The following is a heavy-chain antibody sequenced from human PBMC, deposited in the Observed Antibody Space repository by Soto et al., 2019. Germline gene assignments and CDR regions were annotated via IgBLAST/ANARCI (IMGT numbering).Heavy chain of an antibody. CDR2: IVVGSGNT. CDR3: ARGIVGGYSYYYYYGMDV. CDR1: GFTFTSSA. V-gene: IGHV1-58*02. D-gene: IGHD1-26*01. Sequence: SVKVSCKASGFTFTSSAMQWVRQARGQRLEWIGWIVVGSGNTNYAQKFQERVTITRDMSTSTAYMELSSLRSEDTAAYYCARGIVGGYSYYYYYGMDVWGQGTTVTVSS. J-gene: IGHJ6*02.